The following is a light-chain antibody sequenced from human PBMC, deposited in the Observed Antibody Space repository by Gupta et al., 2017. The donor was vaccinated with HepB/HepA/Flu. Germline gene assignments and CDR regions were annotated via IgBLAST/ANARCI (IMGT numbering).Light chain of an antibody. Sequence: EIVLTQSPGTLSLFPGERATLSCRASQSLSSGYLAWYQQKPGQAPRLLTYGASSRATGIPDRFSGSGSGTDFTLTISRLEPEDFAVYYCQQYGGLPYTFGQGTKLEIK. CDR3: QQYGGLPYT. CDR1: QSLSSGY. V-gene: IGKV3-20*01. CDR2: GAS. J-gene: IGKJ2*01.